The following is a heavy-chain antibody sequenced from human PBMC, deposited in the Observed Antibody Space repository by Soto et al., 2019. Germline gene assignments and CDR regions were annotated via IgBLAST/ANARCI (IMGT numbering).Heavy chain of an antibody. CDR3: ATHPPRYFDWLNYYYYYGMDV. CDR2: IYYSGST. J-gene: IGHJ6*02. CDR1: GGSISSSSYY. V-gene: IGHV4-39*01. D-gene: IGHD3-9*01. Sequence: PSETLSLTCTVSGGSISSSSYYWGWIRQPPGKGLEWIGSIYYSGSTYYNPSLKSRVTISVDTSENQFSLKLSSVTAADTAVYYCATHPPRYFDWLNYYYYYGMDVWGQGTTVTVSS.